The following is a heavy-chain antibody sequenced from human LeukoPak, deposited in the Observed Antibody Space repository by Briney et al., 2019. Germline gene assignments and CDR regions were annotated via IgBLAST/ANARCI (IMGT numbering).Heavy chain of an antibody. V-gene: IGHV3-53*01. D-gene: IGHD3-9*01. CDR2: IYSGGST. J-gene: IGHJ4*02. Sequence: GGSLRLSCAASGFSVGTNYMSWVRPAPGKGLEWVSVIYSGGSTYNADSVKGRFTIARDNAKNLLFLQMNNLRAEDTPVYFCARDSLNGPFVISLDYGGQGALVTVSS. CDR1: GFSVGTNY. CDR3: ARDSLNGPFVISLDY.